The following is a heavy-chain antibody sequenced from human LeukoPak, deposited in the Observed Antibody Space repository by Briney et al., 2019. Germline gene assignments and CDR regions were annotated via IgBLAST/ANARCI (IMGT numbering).Heavy chain of an antibody. CDR1: GGSISSYY. D-gene: IGHD2-21*01. J-gene: IGHJ6*03. CDR2: IYTSGST. V-gene: IGHV4-4*07. CDR3: ARDGGDWQYYYYMDV. Sequence: SETLSLTCTVSGGSISSYYWSWIRQPAGKGLEWSGRIYTSGSTNYNPSLKSRVTMSVGTSKNQFSLKLSSVTAVDTAVYYCARDGGDWQYYYYMDVWGKGTTVTVSS.